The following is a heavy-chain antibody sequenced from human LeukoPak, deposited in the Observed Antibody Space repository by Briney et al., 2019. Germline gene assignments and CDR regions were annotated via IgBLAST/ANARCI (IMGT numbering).Heavy chain of an antibody. D-gene: IGHD5-18*01. V-gene: IGHV4-59*08. CDR3: ARHQVYSYGDFDY. Sequence: PSETLSLTCTVSGGSISSYYWSWIRQPPGKGLEWIGYIYYSGSTNYNPSLKSRVTISVDTSKNQFSLKLSSVTAADTAVYYCARHQVYSYGDFDYRGQGTLVTVSS. J-gene: IGHJ4*02. CDR2: IYYSGST. CDR1: GGSISSYY.